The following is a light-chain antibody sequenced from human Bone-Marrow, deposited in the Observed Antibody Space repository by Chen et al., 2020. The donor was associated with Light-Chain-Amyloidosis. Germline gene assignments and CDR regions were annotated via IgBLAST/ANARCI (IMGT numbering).Light chain of an antibody. CDR1: GGASASNY. Sequence: LTQPHSVSGSPGETLTISCTGSGGASASNYVQWYQQRPASAPTTVIFEDDQRPSGVPDRFFGSIDSSSNSAYLTISGLRSEDEGDYYCQAFDINNEWVFGGGTKVTVL. J-gene: IGLJ3*02. CDR2: EDD. CDR3: QAFDINNEWV. V-gene: IGLV6-57*02.